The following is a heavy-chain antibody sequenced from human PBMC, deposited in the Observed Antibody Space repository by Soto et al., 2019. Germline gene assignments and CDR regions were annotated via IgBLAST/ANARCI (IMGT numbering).Heavy chain of an antibody. CDR2: ITPYNGNT. CDR1: NYLFGAFV. CDR3: ARISARRNDFDV. J-gene: IGHJ3*01. Sequence: QVQLVQSGAAVKNPGASVQVSCQASNYLFGAFVISWGRQAPGQGLEWMGWITPYNGNTHNAEKVQDRVTMTADKSTSTADMGGLRLTSDDTAVYFWARISARRNDFDVWGQGTVVTVSS. V-gene: IGHV1-18*01.